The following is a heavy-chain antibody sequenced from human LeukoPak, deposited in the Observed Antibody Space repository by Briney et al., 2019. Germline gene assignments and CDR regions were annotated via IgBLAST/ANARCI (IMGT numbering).Heavy chain of an antibody. D-gene: IGHD1-26*01. J-gene: IGHJ4*02. V-gene: IGHV4-4*02. CDR3: SRESGPFCPFGY. CDR2: ISLAGQT. Sequence: SGTLSLTCGVSGGSISGTNWWSWVRQPPGQGLEWIGEISLAGQTNYNPSLNGRVTMSLDKSSNQLSLHLTSVTAADTATYFCSRESGPFCPFGYWGQGALVIVS. CDR1: GGSISGTNW.